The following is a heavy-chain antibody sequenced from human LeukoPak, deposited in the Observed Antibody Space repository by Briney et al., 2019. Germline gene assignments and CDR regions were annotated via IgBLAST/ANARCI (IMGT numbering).Heavy chain of an antibody. J-gene: IGHJ6*03. D-gene: IGHD3-10*01. CDR3: GGVRGVIRFHYYYYYMDV. Sequence: SETLSLTCAVYGGSFSGYYWSWIRQPPGKGLEWIGEINHSGSTNYNPSLKSRVTISVDTSKNQFSLKLSSVTAADTAVYYCGGVRGVIRFHYYYYYMDVWGKGTTVAISS. CDR2: INHSGST. CDR1: GGSFSGYY. V-gene: IGHV4-34*01.